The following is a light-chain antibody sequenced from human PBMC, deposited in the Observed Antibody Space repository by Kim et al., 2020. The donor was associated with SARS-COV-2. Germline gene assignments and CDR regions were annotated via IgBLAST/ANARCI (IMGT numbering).Light chain of an antibody. CDR2: DAS. CDR3: KRPGM. Sequence: DFQMTQSPSIVSASVGDTVTITCRASENTNWYLAWYQQKSGKAPKLLIYDASILEEGVPSRFSGSGYETEFTLTITNLQPDDIATYYSKRPGMFGPGTKVDIK. V-gene: IGKV1-5*01. J-gene: IGKJ1*01. CDR1: ENTNWY.